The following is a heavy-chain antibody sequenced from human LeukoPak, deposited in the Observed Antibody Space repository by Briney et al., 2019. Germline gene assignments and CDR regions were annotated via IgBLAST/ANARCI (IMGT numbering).Heavy chain of an antibody. Sequence: PSETLSLTCTVSGYSISSGYYWGWIRQPPGKGLEWIGSIYHSGSTYYSPSLKSRVTISVDTSKNQFSLKLSSVTAADTAVYYCARAYYYDSSGYPQGAFDIWGQGTMVTVSS. CDR1: GYSISSGYY. CDR2: IYHSGST. J-gene: IGHJ3*02. CDR3: ARAYYYDSSGYPQGAFDI. D-gene: IGHD3-22*01. V-gene: IGHV4-38-2*02.